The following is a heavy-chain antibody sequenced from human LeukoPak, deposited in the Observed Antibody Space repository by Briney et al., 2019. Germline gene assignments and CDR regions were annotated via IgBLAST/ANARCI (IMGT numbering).Heavy chain of an antibody. CDR3: ARDCSGGSCYSWVNAFDV. D-gene: IGHD2-15*01. Sequence: GGSLRLSCAASGFTFSSYSMNWVRQAPGKGLEWVSYISSSSSTIYYADSVKGRFTISRDNAKNSLYLQMNSLRAEDTAVYYCARDCSGGSCYSWVNAFDVWGQGTMVTVSS. CDR1: GFTFSSYS. J-gene: IGHJ3*01. V-gene: IGHV3-48*04. CDR2: ISSSSSTI.